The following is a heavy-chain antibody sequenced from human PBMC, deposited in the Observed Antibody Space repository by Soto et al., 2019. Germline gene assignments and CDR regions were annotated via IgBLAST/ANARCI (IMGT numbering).Heavy chain of an antibody. D-gene: IGHD3-3*01. Sequence: GGSLRLSCAASGFTFSSYAMHWVRQAPGKGLEWVAVISYDGSNKYYADSVKGRFTISRDNSKNTLYLQMNSLRAEDTAVYYCARDHGLWRDFWSGYQNYYYYGMDVWGQGTTVTVSS. CDR2: ISYDGSNK. V-gene: IGHV3-30-3*01. J-gene: IGHJ6*02. CDR3: ARDHGLWRDFWSGYQNYYYYGMDV. CDR1: GFTFSSYA.